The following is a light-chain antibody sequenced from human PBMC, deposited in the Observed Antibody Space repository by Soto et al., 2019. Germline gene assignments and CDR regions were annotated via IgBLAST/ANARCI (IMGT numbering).Light chain of an antibody. V-gene: IGKV3-15*01. Sequence: ETVMTQSPATLSVSPGERATLSCRASQRVYSNLAWYQQKPGQAPRLLIYGASTRATGIPARFSGSGSGTEFTLIISSLQSEDFAVYYCQQYDNWPRTFGQGTKVEIK. CDR3: QQYDNWPRT. CDR2: GAS. CDR1: QRVYSN. J-gene: IGKJ1*01.